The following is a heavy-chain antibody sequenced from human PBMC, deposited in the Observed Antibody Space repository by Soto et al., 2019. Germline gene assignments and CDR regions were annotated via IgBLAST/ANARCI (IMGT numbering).Heavy chain of an antibody. D-gene: IGHD2-8*01. J-gene: IGHJ6*03. Sequence: QVQLVESGGGLVKPGGSLRLSCAASGFTFSDYYMSWIRQAPGKGLELVSYISSTGSTIYYADSVKGRFTSSRDNAKKSLYLQMKSRRAEDTAVYYCAGGNGPINYYYYYMDVWGKGTTVTVSS. CDR1: GFTFSDYY. CDR3: AGGNGPINYYYYYMDV. V-gene: IGHV3-11*01. CDR2: ISSTGSTI.